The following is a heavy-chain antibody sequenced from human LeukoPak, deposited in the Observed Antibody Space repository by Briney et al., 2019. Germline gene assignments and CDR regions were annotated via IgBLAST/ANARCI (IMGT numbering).Heavy chain of an antibody. Sequence: PGGSLRLSCAASGFTFSRYWMTWVRQAPGKGLEWVANIKEDGSGNSYVESVKGRFTISRDNAKNSLYLQLNSLRAEDTGFYFCERQRFSDYGGQGTLVTVSS. D-gene: IGHD3-3*01. CDR3: ERQRFSDY. CDR2: IKEDGSGN. V-gene: IGHV3-7*01. CDR1: GFTFSRYW. J-gene: IGHJ4*02.